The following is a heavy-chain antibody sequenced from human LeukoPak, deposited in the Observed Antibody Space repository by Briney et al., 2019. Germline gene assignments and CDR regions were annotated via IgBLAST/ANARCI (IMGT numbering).Heavy chain of an antibody. V-gene: IGHV3-53*01. D-gene: IGHD6-13*01. CDR3: ATGELAAADFDY. CDR2: FYSGGGT. Sequence: GGSLRLSCAASGFTVSSNYMSWVRQAPGKGLEWVSVFYSGGGTYYADSVKGRFTISRDKSKNTLYLQMNSLRAEDTAVYYCATGELAAADFDYWGQGTLVTVSS. J-gene: IGHJ4*02. CDR1: GFTVSSNY.